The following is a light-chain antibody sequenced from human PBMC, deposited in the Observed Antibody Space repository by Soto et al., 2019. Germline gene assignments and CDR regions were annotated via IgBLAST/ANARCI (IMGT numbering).Light chain of an antibody. CDR1: QTVSSTY. Sequence: EIVLTQSPGTLSLSPGQRATLSCWASQTVSSTYLAWYQQKPGQAPRLLIYDASSRATGIPDRFSGGGSGTDFTLTISRLEPEDFAVYYCHQFTSYPLTFGGGTKVDIK. V-gene: IGKV3-20*01. CDR2: DAS. J-gene: IGKJ4*01. CDR3: HQFTSYPLT.